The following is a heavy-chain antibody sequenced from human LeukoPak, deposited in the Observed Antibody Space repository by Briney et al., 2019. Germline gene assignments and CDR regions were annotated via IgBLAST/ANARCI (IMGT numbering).Heavy chain of an antibody. D-gene: IGHD3-10*01. Sequence: SVKVSRKASGDTFSSYAISWVRQAPGQGLEWMGRIIPILGIANYAQKFQGRVTITADKSTSTAYMELSSLRSEDTAVYYCARDRLGITMVRGVPGWFDPWGQGTLVTVSS. CDR3: ARDRLGITMVRGVPGWFDP. J-gene: IGHJ5*02. CDR2: IIPILGIA. CDR1: GDTFSSYA. V-gene: IGHV1-69*04.